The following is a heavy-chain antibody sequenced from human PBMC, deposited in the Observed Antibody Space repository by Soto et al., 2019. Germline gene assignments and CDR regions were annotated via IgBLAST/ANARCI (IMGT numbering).Heavy chain of an antibody. CDR3: ARADIVVVPAATAFDY. J-gene: IGHJ4*02. Sequence: ASVKVSCKASGYTFTSYYMHWVRQAPGQGLEWMGIINPSGGSTSYAQKFQGRVTMTRDTSTSTVYMELSSLRSEDTAVYYCARADIVVVPAATAFDYWGQGTLVTV. CDR2: INPSGGST. V-gene: IGHV1-46*03. CDR1: GYTFTSYY. D-gene: IGHD2-2*01.